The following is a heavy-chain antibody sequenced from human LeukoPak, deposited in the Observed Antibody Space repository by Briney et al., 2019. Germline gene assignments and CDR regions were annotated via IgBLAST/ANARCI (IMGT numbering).Heavy chain of an antibody. J-gene: IGHJ4*02. CDR2: INHIGST. CDR1: GGSFTGYY. D-gene: IGHD3-22*01. Sequence: PSETLPLTCAVYGGSFTGYYGTSIRQPPGKGREWIGEINHIGSTSSNPSLKGRATISVETSKKHFSLRLSSVTAADTAVYYCARGGDSTGYNYWGQGTLVIVSS. CDR3: ARGGDSTGYNY. V-gene: IGHV4-34*01.